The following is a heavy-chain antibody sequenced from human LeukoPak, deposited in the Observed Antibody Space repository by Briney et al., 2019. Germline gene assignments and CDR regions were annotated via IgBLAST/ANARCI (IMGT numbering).Heavy chain of an antibody. CDR2: IYPGDSDT. D-gene: IGHD3-10*01. Sequence: GESLKISCKGSGYSFISYWIGWVRQMPGKGLEWMGIIYPGDSDTRYSPSFQGQVTISADKSVSTAYLQWSSLKPSGTVMYDCARRDLLNWLDPWGQGTLVTLSS. J-gene: IGHJ5*02. CDR1: GYSFISYW. V-gene: IGHV5-51*01. CDR3: ARRDLLNWLDP.